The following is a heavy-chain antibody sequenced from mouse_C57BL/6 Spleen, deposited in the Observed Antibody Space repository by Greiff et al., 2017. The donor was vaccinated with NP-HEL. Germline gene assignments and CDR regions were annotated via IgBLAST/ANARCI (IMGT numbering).Heavy chain of an antibody. Sequence: QVQLQQPGAELVKPGASVKMSCKASGYTFTSYWITWVKQRPGQGLEWIGDIYPGSGSTNYNEKFKSKATLTVDTSSSTAYMQLSSLTSEDSAVYYCASGNYYGSSYAYFDVWGTGTTVTVSS. J-gene: IGHJ1*03. CDR3: ASGNYYGSSYAYFDV. V-gene: IGHV1-55*01. D-gene: IGHD1-1*01. CDR2: IYPGSGST. CDR1: GYTFTSYW.